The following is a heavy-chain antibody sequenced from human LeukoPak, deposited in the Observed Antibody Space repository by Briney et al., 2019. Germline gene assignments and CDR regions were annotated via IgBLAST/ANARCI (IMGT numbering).Heavy chain of an antibody. CDR2: ISGSGGST. D-gene: IGHD3-3*01. Sequence: GGSLRLSCAASGFTFENYAMHWVRQAPGKGLEWVSGISGSGGSTDYADSVKGRFTISRDNSKNMLYLQVNSMRAEDTAVYYCAKVVRSGVYYFEYWGQGTLVTVSS. V-gene: IGHV3-23*01. J-gene: IGHJ4*02. CDR3: AKVVRSGVYYFEY. CDR1: GFTFENYA.